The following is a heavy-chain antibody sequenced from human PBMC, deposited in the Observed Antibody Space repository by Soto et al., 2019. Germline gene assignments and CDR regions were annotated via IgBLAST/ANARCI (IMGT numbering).Heavy chain of an antibody. CDR3: AKKGYTLVRGVIITPYYYGMDV. J-gene: IGHJ6*02. V-gene: IGHV3-30*18. CDR1: GFTFSSYG. Sequence: GGSLRLSCAASGFTFSSYGMHWVRQAPGKGLEWVAVISYDGNYKYYADSVKGRFTISRDSSKNTLYLQMNSLRGEDTAVYYCAKKGYTLVRGVIITPYYYGMDVWGQGT. CDR2: ISYDGNYK. D-gene: IGHD3-10*01.